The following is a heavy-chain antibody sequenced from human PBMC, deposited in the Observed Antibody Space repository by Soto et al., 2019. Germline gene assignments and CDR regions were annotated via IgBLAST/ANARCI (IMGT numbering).Heavy chain of an antibody. CDR1: GVSISSGGYS. Sequence: SETLSLTCAVSGVSISSGGYSWSWLRQPPGKGLEWIGYIFHSGSTYYNPSLKSRVTISVDGSKNQFSLKLSSVTAADTAVYYCARHSRSKMVRGPDPYFDSCGQGTLVTVSS. CDR2: IFHSGST. J-gene: IGHJ4*02. V-gene: IGHV4-30-2*01. D-gene: IGHD3-10*01. CDR3: ARHSRSKMVRGPDPYFDS.